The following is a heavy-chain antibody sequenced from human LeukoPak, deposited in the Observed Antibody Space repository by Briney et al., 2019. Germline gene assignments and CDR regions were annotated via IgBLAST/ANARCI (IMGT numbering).Heavy chain of an antibody. CDR3: AREENGSGWYFDY. Sequence: ASVKVSCKASGYTFTGYYMHWVRQAPGQGLEWMGWINPNSGGTNYAQKLQGRVTMTTDTSTSTAYMELRSLRSDDTAVYYCAREENGSGWYFDYWGQGTLVTVSS. CDR2: INPNSGGT. D-gene: IGHD6-19*01. CDR1: GYTFTGYY. J-gene: IGHJ4*02. V-gene: IGHV1-2*02.